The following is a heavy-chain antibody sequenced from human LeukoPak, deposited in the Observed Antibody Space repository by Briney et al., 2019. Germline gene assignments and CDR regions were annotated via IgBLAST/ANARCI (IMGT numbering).Heavy chain of an antibody. J-gene: IGHJ6*02. D-gene: IGHD2-15*01. CDR1: GYTFTSYD. CDR3: AREYCSGGSCYSVYYYYGMDV. Sequence: ASVKVSCKASGYTFTSYDINWVRQATGQGLEWMGWMNPNSGNTGYAQKFQGRVTMTRNTSISTAYMELSSLRSEDTAVYYCAREYCSGGSCYSVYYYYGMDVWGQGTTVTVSS. V-gene: IGHV1-8*01. CDR2: MNPNSGNT.